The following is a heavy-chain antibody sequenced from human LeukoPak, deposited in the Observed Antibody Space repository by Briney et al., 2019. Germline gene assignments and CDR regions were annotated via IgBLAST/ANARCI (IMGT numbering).Heavy chain of an antibody. V-gene: IGHV4-59*01. CDR2: ISFSGTT. Sequence: SETLSLTCTVSGGSITNYYWTWIRQPPGKGLEWIGCISFSGTTNCNPSLKSRVTIPLDTSNSQFSLRLTSVTAADTAVYYCARISPSSGTYWGNLYYYMDVWGKGTTVTVSS. J-gene: IGHJ6*03. CDR3: ARISPSSGTYWGNLYYYMDV. D-gene: IGHD1-26*01. CDR1: GGSITNYY.